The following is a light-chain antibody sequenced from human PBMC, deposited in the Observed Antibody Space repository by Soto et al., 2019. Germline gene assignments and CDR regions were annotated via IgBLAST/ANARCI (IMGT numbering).Light chain of an antibody. Sequence: VMTQSPLSLPVSLGQPASISCRSSQSLVFSDGITYLAWYQQKPGQPPKRLIYWASTRESGVTDRFSGSGSGTDFTLTISSLQEEDVAVYYCQQYYSTSWTFGQGTKVDI. CDR3: QQYYSTSWT. CDR2: WAS. CDR1: QSLVFSDGITY. J-gene: IGKJ1*01. V-gene: IGKV4-1*01.